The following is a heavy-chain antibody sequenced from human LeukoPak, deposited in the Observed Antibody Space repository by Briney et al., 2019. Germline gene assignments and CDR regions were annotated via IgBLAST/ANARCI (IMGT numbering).Heavy chain of an antibody. CDR2: MNPNSGKT. J-gene: IGHJ6*03. V-gene: IGHV1-8*03. CDR1: GYTFTSYD. Sequence: ASVKVSCKASGYTFTSYDINWVRQATGQGLEWMGWMNPNSGKTGYAQKFQGRVTITRNTSISTAYMELSSLRSEDTAVYYCARGPTYYDFWSGYWDYYYYMDVWGKGTTVTASS. D-gene: IGHD3-3*01. CDR3: ARGPTYYDFWSGYWDYYYYMDV.